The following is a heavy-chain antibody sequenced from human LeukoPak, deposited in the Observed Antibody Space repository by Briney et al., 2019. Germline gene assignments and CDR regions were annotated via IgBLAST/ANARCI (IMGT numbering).Heavy chain of an antibody. J-gene: IGHJ4*02. CDR1: GGSISSYY. V-gene: IGHV4-59*04. D-gene: IGHD2-2*01. CDR2: IYHSGTT. CDR3: ARAGRCSSASCTSDY. Sequence: SETLSLTCTVSGGSISSYYWSWIRQPPGKGLEWIGSIYHSGTTYYNPSLKSRVTISVDTSKNQFSLNLRSVTAADTAVYYCARAGRCSSASCTSDYWGQGTLVTVSS.